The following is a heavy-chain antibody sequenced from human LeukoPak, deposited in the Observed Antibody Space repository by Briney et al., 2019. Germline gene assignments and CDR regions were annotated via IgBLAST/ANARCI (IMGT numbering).Heavy chain of an antibody. CDR3: AKDAYRYYNSSDYYRPYYLDY. D-gene: IGHD3-22*01. J-gene: IGHJ4*02. CDR1: GFTFTSYP. Sequence: GGSLRLSCSASGFTFTSYPMTWVRPAPGKGLEWVSSVSGSAGRTYYAGSVKGRFTISRDNSKNTLYLQMNSLRAEDTAVYYCAKDAYRYYNSSDYYRPYYLDYWGQGARVTVSS. V-gene: IGHV3-23*01. CDR2: VSGSAGRT.